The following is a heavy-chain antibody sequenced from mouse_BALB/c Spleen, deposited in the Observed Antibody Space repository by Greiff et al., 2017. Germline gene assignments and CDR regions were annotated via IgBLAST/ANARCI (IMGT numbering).Heavy chain of an antibody. CDR2: ISSGGSYT. D-gene: IGHD2-1*01. CDR3: ARVYGNYSYAMDY. CDR1: GFTFSSYA. Sequence: DVQLVESGGGLVKPGGSLKLSCAASGFTFSSYAMSWVRQSPEKRLEWVAEISSGGSYTYYPDTVTGRFTISRDNAKNTLYLEMSSLRSEDTAMYYCARVYGNYSYAMDYWGQGTSVTVSS. J-gene: IGHJ4*01. V-gene: IGHV5-9-4*01.